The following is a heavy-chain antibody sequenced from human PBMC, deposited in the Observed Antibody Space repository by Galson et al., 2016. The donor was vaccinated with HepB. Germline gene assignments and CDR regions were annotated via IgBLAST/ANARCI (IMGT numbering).Heavy chain of an antibody. Sequence: SLRLSCAASGFIFSVYNMNWARQAPGKGLEWIAWITSSSDIMYYADSVKGRFTISRDNAKNSLYLEMNSLRDEDTAVYYCARDDYFRLGYWGQGTLVTVSS. V-gene: IGHV3-48*02. CDR1: GFIFSVYN. CDR3: ARDDYFRLGY. J-gene: IGHJ4*02. D-gene: IGHD3-16*01. CDR2: ITSSSDIM.